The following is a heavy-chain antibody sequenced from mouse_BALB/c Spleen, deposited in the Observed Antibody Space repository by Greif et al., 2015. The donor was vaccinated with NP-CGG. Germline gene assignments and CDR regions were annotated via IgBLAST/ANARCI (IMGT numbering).Heavy chain of an antibody. CDR1: GFTFSDYY. Sequence: EVNVVESGGGLVKPGGSLKLSCAASGFTFSDYYMYWVRQTPEKRLEWVATISDGGSYTYYPDSVKGRFTISRDNAKNKRFLQMGSLKSEDTAMYYCARGGTGFDYWGQGTTLTVSS. D-gene: IGHD3-3*01. J-gene: IGHJ2*01. V-gene: IGHV5-4*02. CDR2: ISDGGSYT. CDR3: ARGGTGFDY.